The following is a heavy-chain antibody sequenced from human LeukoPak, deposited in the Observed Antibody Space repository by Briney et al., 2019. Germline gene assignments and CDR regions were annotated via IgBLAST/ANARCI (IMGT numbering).Heavy chain of an antibody. V-gene: IGHV4-34*01. Sequence: SETLSLTCAVYGGSFSGYYWSWIRQPPGKWLEWIGEINHSGSTNYNPSLKSRVTISVDTSKNQFSLKLSSVTAADTAVYYCARHSVFRSLDYWGQGTLVTVSS. D-gene: IGHD3-16*01. J-gene: IGHJ4*02. CDR3: ARHSVFRSLDY. CDR1: GGSFSGYY. CDR2: INHSGST.